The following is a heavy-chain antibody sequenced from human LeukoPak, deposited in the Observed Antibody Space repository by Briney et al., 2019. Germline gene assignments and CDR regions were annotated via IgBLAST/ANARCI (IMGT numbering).Heavy chain of an antibody. D-gene: IGHD7-27*01. CDR2: IKQDGSEK. J-gene: IGHJ4*02. V-gene: IGHV3-7*01. CDR1: GFTFSSYW. Sequence: GRSLRLSCAASGFTFSSYWMSWVRQAPGKGLEWVANIKQDGSEKYYVDSVKGRFTISRDNAKNSLYLQMNSLRAEDTAVYYCARGKTGEPYYFDYWGQGTLVTVSS. CDR3: ARGKTGEPYYFDY.